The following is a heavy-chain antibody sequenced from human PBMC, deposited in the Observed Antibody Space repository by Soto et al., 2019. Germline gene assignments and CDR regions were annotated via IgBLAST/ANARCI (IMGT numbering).Heavy chain of an antibody. CDR3: ARGAEGRDGFFLEYFQH. CDR2: FFIGGNT. V-gene: IGHV4-39*07. CDR1: GGSISSSTYY. Sequence: TLSLTCTVSGGSISSSTYYWGWMRQPPGKGLEWIASFFIGGNTYYNPSLKSRVTISVDTSKNQFSLKLSSVTAADTAVYYCARGAEGRDGFFLEYFQHWGQG. D-gene: IGHD1-26*01. J-gene: IGHJ1*01.